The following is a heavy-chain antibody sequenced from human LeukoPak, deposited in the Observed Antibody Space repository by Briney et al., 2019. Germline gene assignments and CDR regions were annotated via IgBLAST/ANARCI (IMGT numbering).Heavy chain of an antibody. V-gene: IGHV4-31*03. Sequence: SETLSLTCTVSGGSISSGGYYWSWIRQHPGKGLEWIGYIYYSGSTYYNPSLKSRVTISVDTSKNQFSLKLSSVTAADTAVYYCASPFRSHYYYGMDVWGQGTTVAVSS. CDR1: GGSISSGGYY. D-gene: IGHD2/OR15-2a*01. J-gene: IGHJ6*02. CDR2: IYYSGST. CDR3: ASPFRSHYYYGMDV.